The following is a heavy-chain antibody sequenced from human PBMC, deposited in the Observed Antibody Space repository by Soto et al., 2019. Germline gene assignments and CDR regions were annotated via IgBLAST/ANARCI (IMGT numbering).Heavy chain of an antibody. CDR2: INSDGSTT. V-gene: IGHV3-74*01. J-gene: IGHJ4*02. CDR1: GFTFSNYW. CDR3: ARVGVGAWYFDS. Sequence: SLRLSCAASGFTFSNYWMHWVRQVPGKGLVWVSRINSDGSTTSYADSVEGRFTISRDNAKNTLYLQMNSLRPEDTAVYYCARVGVGAWYFDSWGQGALVTVSS. D-gene: IGHD1-26*01.